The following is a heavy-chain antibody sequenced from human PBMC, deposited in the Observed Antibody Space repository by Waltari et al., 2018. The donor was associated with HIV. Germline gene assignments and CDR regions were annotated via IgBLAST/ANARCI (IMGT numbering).Heavy chain of an antibody. Sequence: QVQLVQSGAEVTKPGASVKVSCKASGYTFSDYYMHWVRQDPGQGLEWMGWINPNSGGTRYAEKFQGRVTMTRDTSISTAYMELSRLRFDDTAVYYCARVFRGTVNYFDSRLGHWGQGTLVTVSS. D-gene: IGHD3-22*01. V-gene: IGHV1-2*02. CDR2: INPNSGGT. CDR1: GYTFSDYY. CDR3: ARVFRGTVNYFDSRLGH. J-gene: IGHJ5*02.